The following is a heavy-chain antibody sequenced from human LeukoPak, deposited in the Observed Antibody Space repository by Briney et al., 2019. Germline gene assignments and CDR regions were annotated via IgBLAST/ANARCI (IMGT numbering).Heavy chain of an antibody. CDR3: ARLGYPSGMDV. J-gene: IGHJ6*02. CDR1: GFTFSSYW. Sequence: GGSLRLSCAASGFTFSSYWMGWVRQAPGKGLEGGANIMQDGSEKYYVDSVKGRFTISRDNAKNSLYLQMNSLRAEDTAVYYCARLGYPSGMDVWGQGTTVTVSS. D-gene: IGHD2-15*01. CDR2: IMQDGSEK. V-gene: IGHV3-7*05.